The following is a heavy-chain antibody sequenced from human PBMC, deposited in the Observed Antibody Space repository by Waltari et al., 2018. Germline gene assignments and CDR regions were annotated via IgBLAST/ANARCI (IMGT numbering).Heavy chain of an antibody. D-gene: IGHD3-3*01. CDR1: GGSISSSSYY. CDR3: ARDRGTYYDFWSGEKGP. J-gene: IGHJ5*02. Sequence: QLQLQESGPGLVKPSEPLSLTCTVSGGSISSSSYYWGWIRQPPGKGLEWIGSIYYSGSTYYNPSLKSRVTISVDTAKNQFSLKLSSVTAADTAVYYCARDRGTYYDFWSGEKGPWGQGTLVTVSS. CDR2: IYYSGST. V-gene: IGHV4-39*07.